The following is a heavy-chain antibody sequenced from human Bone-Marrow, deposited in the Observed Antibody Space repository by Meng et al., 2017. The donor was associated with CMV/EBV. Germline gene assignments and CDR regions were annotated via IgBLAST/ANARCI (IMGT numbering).Heavy chain of an antibody. CDR2: INPNSGGT. Sequence: ASVKVSCKASGYTFTGYYMHWVRQAPGQGLEWMGWINPNSGGTNYAQKFQGRVTMTRDTSISTAYMELSRLRSDDTAVYYCARDAPIVVVEWPYYYYGMDFWGQGTTVTVSS. D-gene: IGHD2-15*01. V-gene: IGHV1-2*02. J-gene: IGHJ6*02. CDR1: GYTFTGYY. CDR3: ARDAPIVVVEWPYYYYGMDF.